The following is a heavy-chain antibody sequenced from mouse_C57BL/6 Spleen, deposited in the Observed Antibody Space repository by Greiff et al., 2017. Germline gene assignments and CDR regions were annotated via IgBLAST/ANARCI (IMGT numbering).Heavy chain of an antibody. V-gene: IGHV5-17*01. CDR1: GFTFSDYG. J-gene: IGHJ4*01. Sequence: EVQGVESGGGLVKPGGSLKLSCAASGFTFSDYGMHWVRQAPEKGLEWVAYISSGSSTIYYADTVKGRFTISRDNAKNTLFLQMTSLRSEDTAMYYCARPFITTVVATDAMDYWGQGTSVTVSS. D-gene: IGHD1-1*01. CDR2: ISSGSSTI. CDR3: ARPFITTVVATDAMDY.